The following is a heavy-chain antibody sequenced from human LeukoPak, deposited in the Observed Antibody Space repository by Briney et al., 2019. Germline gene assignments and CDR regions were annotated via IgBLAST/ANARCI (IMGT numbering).Heavy chain of an antibody. Sequence: SGTLSLTCAVSGGSILTTNWWSWVRQPPGKGLEWIGEVHLSGASNYNPSLKSRVNMSIDKSKNQLSLELTSVTAADTAVYYCAREGGFYRPLDYSGQGTLVTVSS. V-gene: IGHV4-4*02. J-gene: IGHJ4*02. D-gene: IGHD3-3*01. CDR3: AREGGFYRPLDY. CDR2: VHLSGAS. CDR1: GGSILTTNW.